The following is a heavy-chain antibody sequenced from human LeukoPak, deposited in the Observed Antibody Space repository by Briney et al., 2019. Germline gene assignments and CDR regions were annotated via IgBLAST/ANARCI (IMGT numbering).Heavy chain of an antibody. CDR3: ANIVGADN. J-gene: IGHJ4*02. Sequence: PGGSLRLSCAASGFTFSNYWMSWVRQAPGKGLEWVANMNQDGSETYYVDSVKGRFTISRDNAKNSLYLLMNSLRADDTAVCYCANIVGADNWGQGTLVTVSS. CDR2: MNQDGSET. CDR1: GFTFSNYW. D-gene: IGHD1-26*01. V-gene: IGHV3-7*05.